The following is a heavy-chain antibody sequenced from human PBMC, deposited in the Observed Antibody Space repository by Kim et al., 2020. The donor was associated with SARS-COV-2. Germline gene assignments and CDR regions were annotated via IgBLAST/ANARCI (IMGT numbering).Heavy chain of an antibody. CDR2: ISYDGSNK. D-gene: IGHD2-15*01. CDR3: AREMGYCSGGSCYSGYFDY. Sequence: GGSLRLSCAASGFTFSSYAMHWVRQAPVKGLEWVAVISYDGSNKYYADSVKGRFTISRDNSKNTLYLQMNSLRAEDTAVYYCAREMGYCSGGSCYSGYFDYWGQGTLVTVSS. CDR1: GFTFSSYA. J-gene: IGHJ4*02. V-gene: IGHV3-30*04.